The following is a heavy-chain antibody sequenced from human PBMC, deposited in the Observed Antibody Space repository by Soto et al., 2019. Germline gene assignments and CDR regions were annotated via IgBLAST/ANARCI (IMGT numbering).Heavy chain of an antibody. CDR2: IHRGGST. D-gene: IGHD3-10*01. J-gene: IGHJ4*02. CDR3: ARSANTYGSPFDY. CDR1: GFTVGNNY. Sequence: EVHLMESGGGLVQPGGSLRLSCAASGFTVGNNYMSWVRQAPGKGLEWVSIIHRGGSTSYADSVKGRFTISRDSSKNILYLQINGLTADDTAVYYCARSANTYGSPFDYWGQGALVTVSS. V-gene: IGHV3-66*01.